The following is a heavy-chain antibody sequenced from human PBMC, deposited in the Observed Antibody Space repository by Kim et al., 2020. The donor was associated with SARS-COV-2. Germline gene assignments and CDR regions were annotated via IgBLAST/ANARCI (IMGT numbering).Heavy chain of an antibody. CDR2: IHYSGSA. D-gene: IGHD6-19*01. J-gene: IGHJ5*02. CDR3: AVAGAPNGFLP. V-gene: IGHV4-59*08. Sequence: SETLSLTCTVSGGSITNYYWSWIRQPPGKGLEWIGYIHYSGSATYNPSLKSRVTISVGTTKKQFSLKLNSVTAADTAVYYCAVAGAPNGFLPWGQGTLVTVSS. CDR1: GGSITNYY.